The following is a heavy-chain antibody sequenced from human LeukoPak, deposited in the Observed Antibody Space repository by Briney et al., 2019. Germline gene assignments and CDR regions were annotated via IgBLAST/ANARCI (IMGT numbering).Heavy chain of an antibody. Sequence: SETLSLTCTVSGGSISSYYWSWIRQPAGKGLEWIGRIYTSGSTYYNPSLKSRVTISVDTSKNQFSLKLSSVTAADTAVYYCASYYYDSSGYPGFWFDPWGQGTLVTVSS. CDR3: ASYYYDSSGYPGFWFDP. V-gene: IGHV4-4*07. CDR2: IYTSGST. D-gene: IGHD3-22*01. CDR1: GGSISSYY. J-gene: IGHJ5*02.